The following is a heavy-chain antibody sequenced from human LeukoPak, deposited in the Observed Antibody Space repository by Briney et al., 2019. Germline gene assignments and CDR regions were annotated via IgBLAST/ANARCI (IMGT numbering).Heavy chain of an antibody. CDR1: GYTFTSYG. CDR3: ARDRLPRRTTVTAY. D-gene: IGHD4-11*01. V-gene: IGHV1-18*01. J-gene: IGHJ4*02. CDR2: ISAYNGNT. Sequence: ASVKVSCKASGYTFTSYGISWVRQAPGQGLEWMGWISAYNGNTNYAQKLQGRATMTTDTSTSTAYMELRSLRSDDTAVYYCARDRLPRRTTVTAYWGQGTLVTVSS.